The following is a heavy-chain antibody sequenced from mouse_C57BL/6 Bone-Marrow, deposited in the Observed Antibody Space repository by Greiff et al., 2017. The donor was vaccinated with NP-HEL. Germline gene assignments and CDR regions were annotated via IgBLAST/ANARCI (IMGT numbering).Heavy chain of an antibody. CDR3: ARDDGSSYEDYYAMDY. Sequence: QVQLQQPGAELVMPGASVKLSCKASGYTFTSYWMHWVKQRPGQGLEWIGEIDPSDSYTNYNQKFKGKSTLTVDKSSSTAYMQLSSLTSEDSAVYYCARDDGSSYEDYYAMDYWGQGTSVTVSS. V-gene: IGHV1-69*01. CDR1: GYTFTSYW. CDR2: IDPSDSYT. J-gene: IGHJ4*01. D-gene: IGHD1-1*01.